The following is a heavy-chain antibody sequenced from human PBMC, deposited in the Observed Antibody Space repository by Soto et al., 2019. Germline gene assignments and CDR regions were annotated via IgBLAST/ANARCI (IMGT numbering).Heavy chain of an antibody. J-gene: IGHJ6*02. CDR1: EFTFSSYG. CDR3: ARPLVVAARGHYYYGMDV. Sequence: QVQLVESGGGVVQPGRSLRLSCATSEFTFSSYGMHWVRQAPGKGQEWVAIIWYDGSNKYYADSVKGRFTISRDNSKNTLYLQMNSLRVEDTAVYYCARPLVVAARGHYYYGMDVWGPGTTVTVSS. D-gene: IGHD2-15*01. V-gene: IGHV3-33*01. CDR2: IWYDGSNK.